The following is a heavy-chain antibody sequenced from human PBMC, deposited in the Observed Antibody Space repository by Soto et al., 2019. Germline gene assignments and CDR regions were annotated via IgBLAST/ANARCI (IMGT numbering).Heavy chain of an antibody. V-gene: IGHV3-21*01. Sequence: EVQLVESGRGLVKPGGSLRLSCAASGFTFSSYSMNWVRQAPGKGLEWVSSISSSSSYIYYADSVKGRFTISRDNAKNSLYLQMNSLRAEDTAVYYCARARTKFSSSWYGGNDAFDIWGQGTMVTVSS. CDR1: GFTFSSYS. J-gene: IGHJ3*02. CDR3: ARARTKFSSSWYGGNDAFDI. D-gene: IGHD6-13*01. CDR2: ISSSSSYI.